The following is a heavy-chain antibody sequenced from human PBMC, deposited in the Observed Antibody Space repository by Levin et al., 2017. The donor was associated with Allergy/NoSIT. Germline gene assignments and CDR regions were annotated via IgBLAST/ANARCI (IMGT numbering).Heavy chain of an antibody. CDR2: IKQDGSEK. CDR3: ARDDNIAAAGPIDY. Sequence: PSETLSLTCAASGFTFSSYWMSWVRQAPGKGLEWVANIKQDGSEKYYVDSVKGRFTISRDNAKNSLYLQMNSLRAEDTAVYYCARDDNIAAAGPIDYWGQGTLVTVSS. J-gene: IGHJ4*02. V-gene: IGHV3-7*01. D-gene: IGHD6-13*01. CDR1: GFTFSSYW.